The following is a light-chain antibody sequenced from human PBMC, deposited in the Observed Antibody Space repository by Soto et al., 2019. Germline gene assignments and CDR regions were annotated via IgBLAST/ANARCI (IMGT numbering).Light chain of an antibody. Sequence: QSALTQPRSVSGSPGQSVAISCTGTSSYVGAYNYVSWYQQHPGKAPKLMIYDVDKRPSGVPDRFSGSKSGNTASLTISGLQAEDEADYYCCSYADTYVELGGGTNVTVL. V-gene: IGLV2-11*01. CDR1: SSYVGAYNY. CDR2: DVD. J-gene: IGLJ2*01. CDR3: CSYADTYVE.